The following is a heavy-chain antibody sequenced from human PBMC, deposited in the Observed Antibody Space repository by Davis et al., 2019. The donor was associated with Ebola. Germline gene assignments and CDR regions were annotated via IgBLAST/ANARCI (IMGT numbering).Heavy chain of an antibody. Sequence: GESLKISCAASGFTFSTYWMSWVRQAPGKGLEWVANIKEDGSEKYYEDSVKGRFSISRDNSKNTLHLQMNSLRVEDTAVYYCVKIRLRDYYYYGMDVWGQGTTVTVSS. J-gene: IGHJ6*02. CDR2: IKEDGSEK. V-gene: IGHV3-7*03. D-gene: IGHD4-17*01. CDR3: VKIRLRDYYYYGMDV. CDR1: GFTFSTYW.